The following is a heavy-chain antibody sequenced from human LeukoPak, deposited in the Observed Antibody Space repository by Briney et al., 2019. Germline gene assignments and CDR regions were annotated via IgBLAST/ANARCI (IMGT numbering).Heavy chain of an antibody. CDR1: GFTFSSYA. J-gene: IGHJ4*02. Sequence: GGSLRLSCAASGFTFSSYAMSWVRQAPGKGLEWVSAIIGSGGSTYYADSVKGRFTISRDNSKKTLYLQMNSLRAEDTAVYYCAKGDFGSDFDYWGQGTLVTVSS. CDR2: IIGSGGST. D-gene: IGHD3-16*01. V-gene: IGHV3-23*01. CDR3: AKGDFGSDFDY.